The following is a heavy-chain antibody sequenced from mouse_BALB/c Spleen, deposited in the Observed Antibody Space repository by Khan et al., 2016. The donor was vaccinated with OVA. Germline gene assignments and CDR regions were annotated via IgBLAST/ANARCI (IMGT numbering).Heavy chain of an antibody. CDR2: INPSNDGT. D-gene: IGHD2-10*02. Sequence: QVQLQQSGAELVKPGASVKLSCKASGYTFSSYYMYWVKQRPGQGLEWIGGINPSNDGTNFNEKFKTKATLTVDKSSSTAYMQLSSLTSEDSAVYYCKRSGYANPFAFWGQGTLVTVSA. J-gene: IGHJ3*01. CDR3: KRSGYANPFAF. V-gene: IGHV1S81*02. CDR1: GYTFSSYY.